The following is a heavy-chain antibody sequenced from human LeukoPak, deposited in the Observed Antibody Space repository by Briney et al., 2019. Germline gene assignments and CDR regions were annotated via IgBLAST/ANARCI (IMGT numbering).Heavy chain of an antibody. D-gene: IGHD5-12*01. Sequence: ASVKVSFKASGFTFTDCYIHWVRQAPGQGLEWMGWIRPNSGGTNYAQKFQGRVTIARDTSISTAYMELDRLTSDDTAVYHCAREGWGGSDWAGFDYWGQETLVTVSS. CDR2: IRPNSGGT. CDR3: AREGWGGSDWAGFDY. CDR1: GFTFTDCY. J-gene: IGHJ4*02. V-gene: IGHV1-2*02.